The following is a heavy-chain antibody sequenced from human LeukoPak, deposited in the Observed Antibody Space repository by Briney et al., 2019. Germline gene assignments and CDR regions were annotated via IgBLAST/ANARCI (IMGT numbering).Heavy chain of an antibody. J-gene: IGHJ4*02. CDR3: ARDEYYYGSGSYRYDY. CDR2: IHTSGST. D-gene: IGHD3-10*01. V-gene: IGHV4-4*07. CDR1: GGSISSYY. Sequence: SETLSLTCTVSGGSISSYYWSWIRQPAGKGLEWIGRIHTSGSTNYNPSLKSRVTMSVDTSKNQFSLKLKSVTAADTAVYYCARDEYYYGSGSYRYDYWGQGTLVTVSS.